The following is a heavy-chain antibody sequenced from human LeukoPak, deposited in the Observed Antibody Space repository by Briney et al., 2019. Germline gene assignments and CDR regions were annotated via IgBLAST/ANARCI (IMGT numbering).Heavy chain of an antibody. CDR3: ARDDTAMVTGYYYMDV. CDR1: GYIFTGYY. J-gene: IGHJ6*03. V-gene: IGHV1-2*02. D-gene: IGHD5-18*01. Sequence: ASATVSCTASGYIFTGYYMHWVRQAPGQGLEWMGWINPNSGGTNYAQKFQGRVTMTRDTSISTAYMELSRLRSDDTAVYYCARDDTAMVTGYYYMDVWGKGTTVTVSS. CDR2: INPNSGGT.